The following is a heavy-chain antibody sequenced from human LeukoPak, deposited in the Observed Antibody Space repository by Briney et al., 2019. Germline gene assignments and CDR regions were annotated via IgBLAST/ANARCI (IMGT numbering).Heavy chain of an antibody. V-gene: IGHV4-4*07. CDR2: IYTSGST. CDR1: GGSISSYY. Sequence: SETLSLTCTVSGGSISSYYWSWIRQPAGKGLEWIGRIYTSGSTNYNPSLKSRVTISVDTSKNQFSLKLSSVTAADTAVYYCARLANLRVAVAGTGDYWGQGTLVTVSS. CDR3: ARLANLRVAVAGTGDY. D-gene: IGHD6-19*01. J-gene: IGHJ4*02.